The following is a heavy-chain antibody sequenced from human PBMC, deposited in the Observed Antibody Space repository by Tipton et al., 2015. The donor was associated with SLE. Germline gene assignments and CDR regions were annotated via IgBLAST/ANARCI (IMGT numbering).Heavy chain of an antibody. CDR2: IKQDGSEK. Sequence: SLRLSCEASGFTFSSYWMSWVRQAPGKGLEWVANIKQDGSEKYYVDSVKGRFTISRDNAKNSLYLQMNSLRAEDTAVYYCVSPRDLLDCSGGSCTSWAFQHWGQGTLVTVSS. D-gene: IGHD2-15*01. J-gene: IGHJ1*01. CDR3: VSPRDLLDCSGGSCTSWAFQH. V-gene: IGHV3-7*03. CDR1: GFTFSSYW.